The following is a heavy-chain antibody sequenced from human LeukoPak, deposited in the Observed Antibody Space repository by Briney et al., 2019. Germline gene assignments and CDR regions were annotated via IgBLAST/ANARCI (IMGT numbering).Heavy chain of an antibody. J-gene: IGHJ3*02. D-gene: IGHD3-16*01. Sequence: GGSLRLSCAASGFTFSSYWMSWVRQAPGKGLEWAANIKQDGSEKYYVDSVKGRFTISRDNAKNSLYLQMNSLRAEDTAVYYCASGPGEDAFDIWGQGTMVTVSS. CDR2: IKQDGSEK. CDR3: ASGPGEDAFDI. V-gene: IGHV3-7*01. CDR1: GFTFSSYW.